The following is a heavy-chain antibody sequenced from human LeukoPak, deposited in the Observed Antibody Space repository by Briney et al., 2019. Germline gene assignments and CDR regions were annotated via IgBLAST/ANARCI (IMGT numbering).Heavy chain of an antibody. D-gene: IGHD2-15*01. CDR2: ISGSGGST. V-gene: IGHV3-23*01. CDR3: AKDRFCSGGSCYSADY. CDR1: GFTFSSYA. J-gene: IGHJ4*02. Sequence: PGGSLRLSCAASGFTFSSYAMSWVRQAPGKGLEWVSTISGSGGSTYYADSVKGRFTISRDNSKNTLYLQMNSLRADDTAVHYCAKDRFCSGGSCYSADYWGQGTLVTVSS.